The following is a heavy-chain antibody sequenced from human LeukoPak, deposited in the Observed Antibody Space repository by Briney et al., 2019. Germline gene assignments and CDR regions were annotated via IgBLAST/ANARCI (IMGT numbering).Heavy chain of an antibody. D-gene: IGHD3-10*01. CDR2: ISGGGGDT. CDR3: ARFRGSGNHTLYSFDY. Sequence: PGGSLRLSCAASGFIFNINAMSWVRQAPGKGLEWVSGISGGGGDTYYADSVKGRFTISRDNSKNTVYLQVSSLRAEDTAVYYCARFRGSGNHTLYSFDYWGQGSLVTVSS. CDR1: GFIFNINA. V-gene: IGHV3-23*01. J-gene: IGHJ4*02.